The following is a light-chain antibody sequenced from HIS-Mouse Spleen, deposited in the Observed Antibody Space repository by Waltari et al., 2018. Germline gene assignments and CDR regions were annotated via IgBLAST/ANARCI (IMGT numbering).Light chain of an antibody. CDR2: DVS. V-gene: IGLV2-14*03. J-gene: IGLJ2*01. CDR3: SSYTSSSTVV. Sequence: QSALTQPASVSGSPGQSITISCTGTSSDVGGYNYVSCYQQHPGKAPKLMIYDVSNRPSGVSNRFSGSNSGNTASLTISGLQAEDEADYYCSSYTSSSTVVFGGGTKLTVL. CDR1: SSDVGGYNY.